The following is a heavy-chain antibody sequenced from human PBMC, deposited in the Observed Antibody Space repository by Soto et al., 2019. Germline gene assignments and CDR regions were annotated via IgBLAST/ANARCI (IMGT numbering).Heavy chain of an antibody. CDR1: GGTFSSYA. CDR2: IIPIFGTA. D-gene: IGHD6-6*01. CDR3: AREVYSSSPDRYGMDV. J-gene: IGHJ6*02. Sequence: QVQLVQSGAEVKKPGSSVNVSCKASGGTFSSYAISWVRQAPGQGLEWMGGIIPIFGTANYAQKFQGRVTITADKSTSTAYMELSSLRSEDTAVYYCAREVYSSSPDRYGMDVWGQGTTVTVSS. V-gene: IGHV1-69*06.